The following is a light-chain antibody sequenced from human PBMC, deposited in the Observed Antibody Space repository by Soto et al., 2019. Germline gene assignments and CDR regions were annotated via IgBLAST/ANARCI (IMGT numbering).Light chain of an antibody. CDR1: QSVGGNF. CDR3: QQYTNSPEWT. J-gene: IGKJ1*01. CDR2: GAS. V-gene: IGKV3-20*01. Sequence: EIVLTQSPGTLSLSPGERATLSCRASQSVGGNFLAWYQQKPGQAPRLLIYGASTRATGIPDRFSGSGSGTDFTLTISRLEPEDFAVYNCQQYTNSPEWTFGQGTKVEIK.